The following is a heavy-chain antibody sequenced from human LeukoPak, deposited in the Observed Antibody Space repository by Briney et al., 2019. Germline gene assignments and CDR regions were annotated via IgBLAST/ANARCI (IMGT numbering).Heavy chain of an antibody. CDR1: GFTFSSYT. D-gene: IGHD2-21*01. J-gene: IGHJ4*02. CDR2: TTSSAKTI. Sequence: GGSLRLSCAASGFTFSSYTMNWARQAPGKGLEWVSYTTSSAKTIYYADSVEGRFTISRDNAKNSLYLQMSSLRAEDTAVYYCARQATCSDNCYYRHFDLWGQGTMVTVSS. V-gene: IGHV3-48*01. CDR3: ARQATCSDNCYYRHFDL.